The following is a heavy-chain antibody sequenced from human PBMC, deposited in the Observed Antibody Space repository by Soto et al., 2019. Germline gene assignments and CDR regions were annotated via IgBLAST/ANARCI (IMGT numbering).Heavy chain of an antibody. Sequence: GASAKVSCKASCYTFTSYGISLLRHYPGQWLECMLLISAYNGNTNYAQKLQGRVTMTTDTSTSTAYMELRSLRSDDTAVYYCARDVKFLWFLGGVIDEFDYGARGTWAPAPQ. D-gene: IGHD3-3*01. CDR1: CYTFTSYG. V-gene: IGHV1-18*01. CDR3: ARDVKFLWFLGGVIDEFD. CDR2: ISAYNGNT. J-gene: IGHJ4*02.